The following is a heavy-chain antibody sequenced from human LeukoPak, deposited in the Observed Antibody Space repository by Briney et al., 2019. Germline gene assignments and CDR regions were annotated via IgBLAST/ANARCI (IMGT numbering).Heavy chain of an antibody. D-gene: IGHD6-19*01. Sequence: GGSLRLSCAASGFAFSTFAMGWVRQSPGEGLEWLSTINGGGNTTFYSDSVKGRFTISRDNSKNTLYLHMDSLRPDDTAIYYCTKELHVAVAVADYYYFYMDVWGRGTAVTVSS. CDR2: INGGGNTT. J-gene: IGHJ6*03. CDR1: GFAFSTFA. V-gene: IGHV3-23*01. CDR3: TKELHVAVAVADYYYFYMDV.